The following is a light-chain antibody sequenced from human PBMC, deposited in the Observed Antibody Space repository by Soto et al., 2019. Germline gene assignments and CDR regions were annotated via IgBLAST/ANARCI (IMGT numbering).Light chain of an antibody. J-gene: IGKJ5*01. CDR2: GAS. CDR1: QSVSSN. Sequence: EFVLTQSPGTLSLSPGERVALSCRASQSVSSNLAWYQQKPGQAPRLLIFGASTRATGIPARFSGSGSGTEFTLTISSLQSEDFAVYYCQQYNKWPPITFGQGTRLEIK. V-gene: IGKV3-15*01. CDR3: QQYNKWPPIT.